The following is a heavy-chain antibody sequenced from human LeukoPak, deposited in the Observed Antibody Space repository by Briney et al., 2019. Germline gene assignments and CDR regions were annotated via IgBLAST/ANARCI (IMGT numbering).Heavy chain of an antibody. J-gene: IGHJ4*02. V-gene: IGHV3-30*03. Sequence: GRSLRLSCAASGFTFSSYGMHWVRQAPGKGLEWVAVISYDGSNKYYADSVKGRFTISRDDSKNTLYLQMNSLRAEDTAVYYCARDNVLLWFGESEVFDYWGQGTLVTVSS. CDR1: GFTFSSYG. CDR3: ARDNVLLWFGESEVFDY. CDR2: ISYDGSNK. D-gene: IGHD3-10*01.